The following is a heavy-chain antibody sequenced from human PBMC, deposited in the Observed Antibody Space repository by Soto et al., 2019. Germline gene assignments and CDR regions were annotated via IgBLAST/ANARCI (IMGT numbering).Heavy chain of an antibody. D-gene: IGHD3-10*01. V-gene: IGHV2-5*02. J-gene: IGHJ4*02. CDR2: IYWDDDK. Sequence: QITLKESGPTLVKPTQTLTLTCTFSGFSLSTSGVGVGWIRQPPGKALEWLALIYWDDDKRYSPSLKSRLTITKDTSKNQVVLKMTNMDPVDTATYYCEHSRLYGSGSYYTEPYYFDYWGQGTLVPVSS. CDR3: EHSRLYGSGSYYTEPYYFDY. CDR1: GFSLSTSGVG.